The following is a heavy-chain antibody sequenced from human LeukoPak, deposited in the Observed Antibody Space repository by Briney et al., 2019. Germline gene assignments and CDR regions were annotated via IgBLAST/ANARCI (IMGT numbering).Heavy chain of an antibody. Sequence: GGSLRLSCAASGFTFNNFAMSWVRQAPGKGLEWVSAISGSGGSTYYADSVKGRFTISRDNSKNTLYLQMNSLRAEDTAVYYCAKDREGLRYFDWLLYYWGQGTLVTVSS. CDR2: ISGSGGST. D-gene: IGHD3-9*01. V-gene: IGHV3-23*01. J-gene: IGHJ4*02. CDR1: GFTFNNFA. CDR3: AKDREGLRYFDWLLYY.